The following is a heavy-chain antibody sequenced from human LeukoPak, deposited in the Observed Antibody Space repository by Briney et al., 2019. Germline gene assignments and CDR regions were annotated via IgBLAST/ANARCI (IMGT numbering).Heavy chain of an antibody. V-gene: IGHV4-34*01. CDR2: INHSGST. J-gene: IGHJ4*02. Sequence: TSETLSPTCAVYGGSFSGYYWSWIRQPPGKGLEWIGEINHSGSTNYNPSLKSRVTISVDTSKNQFSLKLSSVTAADTAVYYCARTRGIYCSGGSCYQQFFDYWGQGTLVTVSS. CDR1: GGSFSGYY. CDR3: ARTRGIYCSGGSCYQQFFDY. D-gene: IGHD2-15*01.